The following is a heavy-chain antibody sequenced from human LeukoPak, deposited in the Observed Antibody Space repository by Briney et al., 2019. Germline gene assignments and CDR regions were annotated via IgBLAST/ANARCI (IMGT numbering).Heavy chain of an antibody. V-gene: IGHV3-33*01. CDR1: GFTFSSYG. CDR3: ARDYDWALDF. Sequence: PGRSLRLSCAASGFTFSSYGMHWARQAPGKGLEWVAVIWYDGSNKYYADSVKGRFTISRDNSKNTLYLQMNSLRAEDTAVYYCARDYDWALDFWGQGTRVTVSS. J-gene: IGHJ4*02. CDR2: IWYDGSNK. D-gene: IGHD3-9*01.